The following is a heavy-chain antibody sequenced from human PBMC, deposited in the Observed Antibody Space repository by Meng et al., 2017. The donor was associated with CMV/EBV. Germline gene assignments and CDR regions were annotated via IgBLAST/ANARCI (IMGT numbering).Heavy chain of an antibody. CDR2: IRYDGSNK. CDR1: GFTFSSYG. J-gene: IGHJ4*02. D-gene: IGHD5-12*01. Sequence: GESLKISCAASGFTFSSYGMHWVRQAPGKGLEWVAFIRYDGSNKYYADSVKGRFTISRDNSKNTLYLQMNSLRAEDTAAYYCAKDRGGGVATILGCSRFDYWGQGTLVTVSS. V-gene: IGHV3-30*02. CDR3: AKDRGGGVATILGCSRFDY.